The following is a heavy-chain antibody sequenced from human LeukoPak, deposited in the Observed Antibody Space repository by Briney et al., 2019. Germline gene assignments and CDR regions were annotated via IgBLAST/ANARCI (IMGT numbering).Heavy chain of an antibody. Sequence: GGSLRLSCAASGFTVSSNYMSWVRQAPGKGLEWVSVIYSGGSTYYADSVKGRFTISRDNSKNTLYLQMNSLRAEDTAVYFCARLGIVLISPIDYWGQGTLVTVSS. D-gene: IGHD3-22*01. CDR1: GFTVSSNY. J-gene: IGHJ4*02. CDR3: ARLGIVLISPIDY. CDR2: IYSGGST. V-gene: IGHV3-66*01.